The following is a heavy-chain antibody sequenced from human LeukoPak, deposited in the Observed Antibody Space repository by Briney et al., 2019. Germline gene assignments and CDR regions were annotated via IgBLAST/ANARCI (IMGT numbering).Heavy chain of an antibody. D-gene: IGHD6-13*01. CDR1: GGTFSSYA. CDR2: IIPIFGTA. Sequence: ASVKVSCKASGGTFSSYAISWVRQAPGQGLEWMGGIIPIFGTANYAQKFQGRVTITADESTSTAYMELSSLRSEDTAVYYCATFAGIAAAVGWFDPWGQGTLVTVSS. CDR3: ATFAGIAAAVGWFDP. V-gene: IGHV1-69*13. J-gene: IGHJ5*02.